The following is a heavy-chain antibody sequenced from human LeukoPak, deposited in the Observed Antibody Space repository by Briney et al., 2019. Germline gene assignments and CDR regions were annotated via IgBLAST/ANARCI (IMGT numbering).Heavy chain of an antibody. CDR1: GFTFSSYA. CDR3: ARDYYGDSISYFDY. V-gene: IGHV3-30*04. J-gene: IGHJ4*02. Sequence: PGRSLRLSCAASGFTFSSYAMHWVRRAPGKGLELVAVISYDGSNKYYADSVKGRFTISRDNSKNTLYLQMNSLRAEDTAVYYCARDYYGDSISYFDYWGQGTLVTVSS. D-gene: IGHD4-17*01. CDR2: ISYDGSNK.